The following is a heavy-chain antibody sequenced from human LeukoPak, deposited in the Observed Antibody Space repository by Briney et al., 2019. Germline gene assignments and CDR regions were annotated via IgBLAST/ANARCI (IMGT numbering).Heavy chain of an antibody. D-gene: IGHD5-18*01. CDR2: ISFSGNYI. CDR3: ARRASTERGHSYGLDY. J-gene: IGHJ4*02. V-gene: IGHV3-21*01. Sequence: GGSLRLSCVASGFSFSSYSMNWVRQAPGKGLEWVSSISFSGNYIYYADSVRGRITLSRDNAKNSLFLQMNSLSAEDTAVYYCARRASTERGHSYGLDYWGQGTLVTVSS. CDR1: GFSFSSYS.